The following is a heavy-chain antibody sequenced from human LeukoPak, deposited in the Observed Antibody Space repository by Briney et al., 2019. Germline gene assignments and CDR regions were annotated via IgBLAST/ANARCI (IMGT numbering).Heavy chain of an antibody. D-gene: IGHD1-14*01. CDR2: ISISSTTI. CDR3: ARDSGPADPEAFDI. Sequence: GGSLRLSCAASGFTFTDYYMSWIRQAPGKGLEWVSYISISSTTIYYADSVKGRFTISRDNAKNLLYLQMDSLRADDTAVYYCARDSGPADPEAFDIWGQGTMVTVSS. CDR1: GFTFTDYY. V-gene: IGHV3-11*04. J-gene: IGHJ3*02.